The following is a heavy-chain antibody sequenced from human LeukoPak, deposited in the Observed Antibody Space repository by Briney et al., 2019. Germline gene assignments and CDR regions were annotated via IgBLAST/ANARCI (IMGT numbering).Heavy chain of an antibody. V-gene: IGHV5-10-1*01. CDR1: GNSFTSYW. J-gene: IGHJ4*02. CDR3: STARAYDSRSFDY. CDR2: IDPSDSYT. D-gene: IGHD5-12*01. Sequence: GESLKISCKGSGNSFTSYWISWVRQMPGKGLEWMGRIDPSDSYTNYSPSFQGHVTISADKSINTAYLQWASLKASDTAMYYCSTARAYDSRSFDYWGQGTLVTVSS.